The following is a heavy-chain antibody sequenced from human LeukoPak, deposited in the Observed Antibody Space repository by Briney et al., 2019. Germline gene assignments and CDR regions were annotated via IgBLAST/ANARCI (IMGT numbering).Heavy chain of an antibody. CDR3: AKDQGYYDSSGYYPRV. D-gene: IGHD3-22*01. J-gene: IGHJ4*02. CDR2: ISGSGGST. V-gene: IGHV3-23*01. CDR1: GDPRVSKD. Sequence: VVFLRRSWTTSGDPRVSKDSSCRRQPPGKGIEWVSAISGSGGSTYYADSVKGRFTISRDNSKNTLYLQMNSLRAEDTAVYYCAKDQGYYDSSGYYPRVWGQGTLVTVSS.